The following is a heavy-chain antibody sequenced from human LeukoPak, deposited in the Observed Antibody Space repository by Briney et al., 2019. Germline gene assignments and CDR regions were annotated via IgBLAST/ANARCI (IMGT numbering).Heavy chain of an antibody. D-gene: IGHD1-1*01. V-gene: IGHV3-13*01. Sequence: PGGSLRLSCAASGFTFSSFDMHWVRQPTGQGLEWGSNIGNGSDTYYPSSVEGRLPLSRDNAKNYLYLQMNSLTAGDTAVYYCARGPPRGKYYYMDVWGKGTTVTVSS. CDR1: GFTFSSFD. CDR3: ARGPPRGKYYYMDV. J-gene: IGHJ6*03. CDR2: IGNGSDT.